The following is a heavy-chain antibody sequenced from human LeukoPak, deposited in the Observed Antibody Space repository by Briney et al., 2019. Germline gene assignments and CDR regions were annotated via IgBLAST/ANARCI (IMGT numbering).Heavy chain of an antibody. CDR3: AKCTVTTVDY. CDR2: ISGSGGST. V-gene: IGHV3-23*01. J-gene: IGHJ4*02. Sequence: GGSLRLSCAASGFPFSNYALSWVRQAPGKGLEWVSAISGSGGSTYYADSVKGRFTISRDNSKNTLYLQMNSLRAEDTAVYYCAKCTVTTVDYWGQGTLVTVSS. CDR1: GFPFSNYA. D-gene: IGHD4-17*01.